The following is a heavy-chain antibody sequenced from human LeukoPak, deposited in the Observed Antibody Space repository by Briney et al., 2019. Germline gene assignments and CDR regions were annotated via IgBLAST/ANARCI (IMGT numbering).Heavy chain of an antibody. CDR3: AIIAVAGPSYYYYYMDV. D-gene: IGHD6-19*01. V-gene: IGHV3-30*02. Sequence: PGGSLRLSCAASGFTFSSYGMHWVRQAPGKGLEWVAFIRYDGSNKYYADSVKGRVTISRDNSKNTLYLQMNSLRAEDTAVYYCAIIAVAGPSYYYYYMDVWGKGTTVTVSS. CDR2: IRYDGSNK. CDR1: GFTFSSYG. J-gene: IGHJ6*03.